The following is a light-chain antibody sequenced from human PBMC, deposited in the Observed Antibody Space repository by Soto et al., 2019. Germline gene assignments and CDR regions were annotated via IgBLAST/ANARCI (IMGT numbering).Light chain of an antibody. J-gene: IGKJ1*01. CDR1: QSISRY. CDR3: QQSYIPPGP. V-gene: IGKV1-39*01. CDR2: AAS. Sequence: RVKQSAASVSASVGDRVTITCRASQSISRYLNWYQQKPGKDPKLLIYAASSLQSGVPSRFSGSGTGTDFTLTISSLQPEDFATYYCQQSYIPPGPFGQVTNVAIK.